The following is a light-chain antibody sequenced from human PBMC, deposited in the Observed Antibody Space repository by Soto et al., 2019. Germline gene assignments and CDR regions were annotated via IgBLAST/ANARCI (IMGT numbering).Light chain of an antibody. CDR3: CSYTSSDTYV. Sequence: QSVLTQPASVSGSPGQSITISCTGTSSDVGSYNLVSWYQQHPGKAPKLMIYEGSKRPSGVSNRFSGSKSGHTASLTISRLQSEDEADYYCCSYTSSDTYVFGTGTKVTVL. V-gene: IGLV2-14*02. CDR1: SSDVGSYNL. J-gene: IGLJ1*01. CDR2: EGS.